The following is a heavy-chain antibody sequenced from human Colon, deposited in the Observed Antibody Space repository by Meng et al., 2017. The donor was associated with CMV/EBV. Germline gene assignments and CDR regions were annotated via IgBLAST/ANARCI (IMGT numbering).Heavy chain of an antibody. Sequence: FTFSNYGMPWVRQAPGKGLEWVAVIWYDGSNIYYADSVKGRFTISRDNLKNTVHLQMNSLRAEDTAVYYCAKDDFDFWGGYYGYYFDSWGQGTLVTVSS. CDR2: IWYDGSNI. CDR3: AKDDFDFWGGYYGYYFDS. J-gene: IGHJ4*02. V-gene: IGHV3-33*06. D-gene: IGHD3-3*01. CDR1: FTFSNYG.